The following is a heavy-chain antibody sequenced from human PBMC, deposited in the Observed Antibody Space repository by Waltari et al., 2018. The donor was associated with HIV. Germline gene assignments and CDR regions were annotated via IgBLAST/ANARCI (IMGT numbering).Heavy chain of an antibody. CDR2: MNPNSGNT. V-gene: IGHV1-8*01. CDR3: ARNDQLIRYFVY. D-gene: IGHD3-9*01. Sequence: QVQLVQSGAEVKKPGASVKVSCKASGYTLTSYEVNWVRQATGQGLEWMGWMNPNSGNTGYAQKFQGRISLTRNTSISTAYMELSSLTSEDTAVYYCARNDQLIRYFVYWSQGTLVTVSS. J-gene: IGHJ4*02. CDR1: GYTLTSYE.